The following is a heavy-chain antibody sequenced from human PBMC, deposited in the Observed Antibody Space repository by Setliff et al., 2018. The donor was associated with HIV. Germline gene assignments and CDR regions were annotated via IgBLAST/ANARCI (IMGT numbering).Heavy chain of an antibody. CDR1: GYSFTSYW. CDR2: VYPGDSDS. V-gene: IGHV5-51*01. CDR3: ARPGYSYGSFYYSMDV. Sequence: PGESLKISCKGSGYSFTSYWIGWVRQMPGKGLEWMGFVYPGDSDSRYSPSFQGQVTISADKSTSTAYLQWSSLQASDTAIYYCARPGYSYGSFYYSMDVWGQGTTVTVSS. D-gene: IGHD5-18*01. J-gene: IGHJ6*02.